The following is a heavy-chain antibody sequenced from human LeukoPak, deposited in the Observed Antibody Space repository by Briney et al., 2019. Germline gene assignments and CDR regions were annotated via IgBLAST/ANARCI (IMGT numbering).Heavy chain of an antibody. Sequence: GGSLRLSCAASGFTFSSYAMSWVRQAPGKGLEWVPAISGSGGSTYYADSVKGRFTISRDNSKNTLYLQMNSLRAEDTAVYYCVSQDFWSGPETFDYWGQGTLVTVSS. CDR1: GFTFSSYA. CDR2: ISGSGGST. V-gene: IGHV3-23*01. D-gene: IGHD3-3*01. CDR3: VSQDFWSGPETFDY. J-gene: IGHJ4*02.